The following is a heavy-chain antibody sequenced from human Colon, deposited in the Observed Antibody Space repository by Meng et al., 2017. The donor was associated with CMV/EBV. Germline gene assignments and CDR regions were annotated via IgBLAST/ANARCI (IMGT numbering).Heavy chain of an antibody. CDR3: ARDPYNFWSGAPF. V-gene: IGHV4-39*07. D-gene: IGHD3-3*01. CDR2: IYYSGST. J-gene: IGHJ4*02. Sequence: LSLTCTVSGDSISSSSFYWGWFRQPPGKGLEWIGYIYYSGSTYYNPSLKSRLTISLDTSKNQLSLDLTSVTAADTAMYYCARDPYNFWSGAPFWGQGTLVTVSS. CDR1: GDSISSSSFY.